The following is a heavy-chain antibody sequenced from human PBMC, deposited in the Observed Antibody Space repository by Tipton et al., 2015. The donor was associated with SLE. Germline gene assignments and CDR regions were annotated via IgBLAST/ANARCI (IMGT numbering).Heavy chain of an antibody. CDR2: INPNSGGT. D-gene: IGHD6-19*01. Sequence: QLVQSGAEVKKPGASVKVSCKASGYTFTSYGISWVRQAPGQGLEWMGRINPNSGGTNYAQKFQGRVTMTRDTSISTAYMELSRLRSDDTAVYYCARDRGWGGDYWGQGTLVTVSS. J-gene: IGHJ4*02. CDR1: GYTFTSYG. V-gene: IGHV1-2*06. CDR3: ARDRGWGGDY.